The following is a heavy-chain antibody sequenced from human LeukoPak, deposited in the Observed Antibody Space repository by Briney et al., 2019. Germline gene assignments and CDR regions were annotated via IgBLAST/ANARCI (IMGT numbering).Heavy chain of an antibody. J-gene: IGHJ6*03. V-gene: IGHV3-30*02. Sequence: GGSLRLSCAASGFTFSGFGLHWVRQAPGKGLEWVAYIHTDQTIQYYADSVKGRFTISRDNSKNTLYLQMKTLRSEDTAVYYCARSDWGFAMDVWGKGTTVTISS. CDR3: ARSDWGFAMDV. CDR2: IHTDQTIQ. D-gene: IGHD7-27*01. CDR1: GFTFSGFG.